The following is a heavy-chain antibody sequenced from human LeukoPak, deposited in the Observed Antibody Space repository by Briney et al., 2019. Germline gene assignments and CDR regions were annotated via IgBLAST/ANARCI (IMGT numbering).Heavy chain of an antibody. Sequence: PSETLSLTCAVYGGSFSGYYWSWVRQPPGKGLEWIGEINHSGSTNYNPSLKGRLFISVDTSKNHFSLKLNSVTATQPSLYLRARQQGDYVDYWGQGTLVTVSS. V-gene: IGHV4-34*01. J-gene: IGHJ4*02. CDR3: ARQQGDYVDY. D-gene: IGHD6-13*01. CDR1: GGSFSGYY. CDR2: INHSGST.